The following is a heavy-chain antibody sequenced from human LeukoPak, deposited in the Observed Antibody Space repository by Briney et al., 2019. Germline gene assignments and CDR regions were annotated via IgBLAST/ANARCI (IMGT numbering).Heavy chain of an antibody. D-gene: IGHD2-2*01. CDR2: ISGGGVNT. CDR1: GFTFSSYA. J-gene: IGHJ4*02. Sequence: GGSLRLSCAASGFTFSSYAMSWVRQAPGKGLEWVSAISGGGVNTYYADSVKGRFTISRDNFKNTLYLQMNSLRAEDTAVYYCAKPYNIVVVPAAKKGDFDYWGQGTLVTVSS. CDR3: AKPYNIVVVPAAKKGDFDY. V-gene: IGHV3-23*01.